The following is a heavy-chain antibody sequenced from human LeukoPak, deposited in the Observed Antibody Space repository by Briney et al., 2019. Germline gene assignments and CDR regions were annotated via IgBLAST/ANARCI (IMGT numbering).Heavy chain of an antibody. Sequence: ALVKVSCKASGYTFRSYDITWVRQAPGQGLEWMGWISPNNGNTNYAQKFQGRVTMTTDTPTSTAYMEMRSLRSDDTAVYYCARDRDSSGWHVADYWGQGTLVTVSS. CDR3: ARDRDSSGWHVADY. CDR1: GYTFRSYD. V-gene: IGHV1-18*01. D-gene: IGHD6-19*01. J-gene: IGHJ4*02. CDR2: ISPNNGNT.